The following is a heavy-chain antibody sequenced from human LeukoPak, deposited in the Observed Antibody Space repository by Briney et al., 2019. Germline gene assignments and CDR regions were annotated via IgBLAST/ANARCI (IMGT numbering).Heavy chain of an antibody. CDR3: ARDRIAKLGGSYWYNCFDP. J-gene: IGHJ5*02. CDR1: GYSFNSYG. V-gene: IGHV1-18*04. Sequence: ASVKVSCKASGYSFNSYGIHWVRQAPGQGLEWMGWVSAYNGFTNYAEKFQGRVTMTTDTSTGTAYMELRSLTSDDTALYYCARDRIAKLGGSYWYNCFDPWGQGTLVTVSS. CDR2: VSAYNGFT. D-gene: IGHD1-26*01.